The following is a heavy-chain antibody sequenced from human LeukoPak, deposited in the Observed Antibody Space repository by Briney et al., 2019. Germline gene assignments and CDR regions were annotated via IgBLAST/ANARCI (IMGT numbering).Heavy chain of an antibody. CDR1: GFTFSSYG. J-gene: IGHJ4*02. V-gene: IGHV3-23*01. CDR3: ARGFVDYDY. CDR2: ISGSGGST. D-gene: IGHD5-12*01. Sequence: GGSLRLSCAASGFTFSSYGMSWVRQAPGKGLEWVSAISGSGGSTYYADSVKGRFTISRDNAKNSLYLQMNSLRAEDTAVYCCARGFVDYDYWGQGTLVTVSS.